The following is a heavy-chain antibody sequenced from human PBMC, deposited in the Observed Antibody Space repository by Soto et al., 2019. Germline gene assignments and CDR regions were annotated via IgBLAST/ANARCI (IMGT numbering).Heavy chain of an antibody. J-gene: IGHJ4*02. V-gene: IGHV3-23*01. CDR1: GITFSNYA. CDR2: ISASGGRP. D-gene: IGHD3-16*02. CDR3: AKDPDRYDYVWGTYRHIDH. Sequence: EVQLLESGGGLVQPGGSLRLSCTASGITFSNYAMSWVRQAPTKGLEWVSSISASGGRPYYADSVMGRFTILRDNSKNTLYLQMNSLRVEDTAVYYCAKDPDRYDYVWGTYRHIDHWGQGTLVTVSS.